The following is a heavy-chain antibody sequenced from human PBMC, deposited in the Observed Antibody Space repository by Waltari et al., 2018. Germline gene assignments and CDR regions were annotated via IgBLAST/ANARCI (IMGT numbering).Heavy chain of an antibody. V-gene: IGHV4-34*02. CDR2: INHNGNI. D-gene: IGHD2-8*02. CDR3: VRLEDCTGPGGNCYSGDSFAMDV. Sequence: QVQLQPWGAGLLQPSETLSLTCAVYGGSFRGYYWGWVSQPPGRGLEWIGEINHNGNINRNPSLRSRVTMLVDTSKSQLSLKINSVTAADTAVYYCVRLEDCTGPGGNCYSGDSFAMDVWGQGTTVTVSS. CDR1: GGSFRGYY. J-gene: IGHJ6*02.